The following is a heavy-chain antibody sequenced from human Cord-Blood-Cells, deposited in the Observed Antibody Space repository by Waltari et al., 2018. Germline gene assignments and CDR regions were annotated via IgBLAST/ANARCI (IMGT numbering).Heavy chain of an antibody. CDR1: GYTFTSYD. D-gene: IGHD3-22*01. CDR3: ARGATWETYYSGISCYYYDY. Sequence: QVQLVQSGAEVKKPGASVKVSCKASGYTFTSYDINWVRQATGKGLEWMGWINPNSGNTGYAQLCQGRVTTTRNTSPSTAYNALGSLSSEDTAVYYGARGATWETYYSGISCYYYDYWGQGTLVTVSS. V-gene: IGHV1-8*03. CDR2: INPNSGNT. J-gene: IGHJ4*02.